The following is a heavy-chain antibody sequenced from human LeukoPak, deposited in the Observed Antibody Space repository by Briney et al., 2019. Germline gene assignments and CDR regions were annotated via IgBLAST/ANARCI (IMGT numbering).Heavy chain of an antibody. Sequence: PGGSLRLSCAASGFIFTSYGMLWVREAPGRGLEWVAFIRFDGTRAYYADSVKGRFTVARDNSKNTLYLQMNSLRVEDTAVYYCAKVSVVMVNDAFDIWGQGTMVIVSS. D-gene: IGHD3-22*01. V-gene: IGHV3-30*02. CDR3: AKVSVVMVNDAFDI. J-gene: IGHJ3*02. CDR2: IRFDGTRA. CDR1: GFIFTSYG.